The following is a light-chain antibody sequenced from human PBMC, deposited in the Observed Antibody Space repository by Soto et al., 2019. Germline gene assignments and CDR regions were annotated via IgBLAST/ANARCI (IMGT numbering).Light chain of an antibody. CDR2: GAS. CDR1: QSVSSSY. CDR3: QQYGSSPWT. J-gene: IGKJ1*01. Sequence: EIVWTQSPGTLSLSPGERATLSCRASQSVSSSYLAWYQKKPGQAPRILIYGASSRATGIPDRFSGSGSGTDFNLTISRLETEDFAVYDCQQYGSSPWTFGQGTKVDIK. V-gene: IGKV3-20*01.